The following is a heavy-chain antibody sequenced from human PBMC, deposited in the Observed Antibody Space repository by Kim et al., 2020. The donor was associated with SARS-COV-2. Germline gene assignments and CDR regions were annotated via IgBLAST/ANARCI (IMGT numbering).Heavy chain of an antibody. V-gene: IGHV3-21*01. J-gene: IGHJ4*02. Sequence: YAESVEGRVTISRDNAKNAVYLQMNSLRADDTAMYYCARDVSRGGPGGFDYWGQGTLVTVSS. CDR3: ARDVSRGGPGGFDY. D-gene: IGHD6-19*01.